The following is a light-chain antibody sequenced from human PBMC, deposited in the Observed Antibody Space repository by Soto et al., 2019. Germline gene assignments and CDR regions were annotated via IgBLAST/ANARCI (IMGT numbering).Light chain of an antibody. J-gene: IGKJ2*01. CDR1: QSIRSD. V-gene: IGKV3-15*01. CDR3: QQYDNWPSYT. CDR2: GAS. Sequence: EVVMTQSPATLSVSPGERATLSCRANQSIRSDLAWYQQKPGPAHRIIVYGASTRAAGIPARFSGSGSGTEFTLTISSLQSEDFSVYYCQQYDNWPSYTFGQGPKVEIK.